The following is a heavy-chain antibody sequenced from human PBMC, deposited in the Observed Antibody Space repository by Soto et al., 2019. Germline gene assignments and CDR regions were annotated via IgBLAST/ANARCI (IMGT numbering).Heavy chain of an antibody. CDR1: GGSISSGDYY. V-gene: IGHV4-30-4*01. Sequence: SETLSLTCTVSGGSISSGDYYWSWIRQPPGKGLEWIGYIYYSGSTYYNPSLKSRVTISVDTSKNQFSLKLSSVTAADTAVYYCARDFGQSYYDFWSGPRSDAFDIWGQGTMVTVSS. CDR3: ARDFGQSYYDFWSGPRSDAFDI. J-gene: IGHJ3*02. CDR2: IYYSGST. D-gene: IGHD3-3*01.